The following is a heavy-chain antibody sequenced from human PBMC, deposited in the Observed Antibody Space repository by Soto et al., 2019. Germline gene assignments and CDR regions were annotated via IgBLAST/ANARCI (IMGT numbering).Heavy chain of an antibody. CDR3: ARDRDYYDGSAHDAFDI. Sequence: QVQLVQSGAEVKKPGSSVKVSCKASGGTFSSYTISWVRQAPGQGLEWMGRIIPILGIANYAQKFQGRVTISADKSTRTSFSERSSLRADGTAVDYCARDRDYYDGSAHDAFDIWGQGTMVTVSS. V-gene: IGHV1-69*08. CDR1: GGTFSSYT. CDR2: IIPILGIA. D-gene: IGHD3-22*01. J-gene: IGHJ3*02.